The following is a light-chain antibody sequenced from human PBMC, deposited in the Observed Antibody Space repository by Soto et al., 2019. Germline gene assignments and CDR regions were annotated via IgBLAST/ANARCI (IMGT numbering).Light chain of an antibody. V-gene: IGKV4-1*01. J-gene: IGKJ1*01. CDR3: HQYYRPPRT. CDR1: QSILSTSNNINY. Sequence: DIVMTQSPDSLAVSLGERATINCKSSQSILSTSNNINYLAWYQQKPGHPPQLLISRASSREPGVPDRFSGSGSGTDFTLTTSSLQAEDVAVYDCHQYYRPPRTFGQGTKVEIK. CDR2: RAS.